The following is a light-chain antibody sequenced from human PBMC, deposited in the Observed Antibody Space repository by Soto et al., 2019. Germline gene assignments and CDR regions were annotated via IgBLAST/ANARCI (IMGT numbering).Light chain of an antibody. Sequence: DIVMTQSPDSLAVSLGERATINCKSSQSVLYSSNNKNYLAWYQQKPGQPPKLLIYWASTRESGVPDRFSGSGSGTDFTLTISSLQAEDVAVYYCQQYYNWPPYTFGQGTKLEIK. CDR3: QQYYNWPPYT. CDR1: QSVLYSSNNKNY. CDR2: WAS. J-gene: IGKJ2*01. V-gene: IGKV4-1*01.